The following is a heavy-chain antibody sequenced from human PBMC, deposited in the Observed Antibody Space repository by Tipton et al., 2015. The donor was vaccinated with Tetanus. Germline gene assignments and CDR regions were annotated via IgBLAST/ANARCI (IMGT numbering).Heavy chain of an antibody. CDR1: GFTFNGYG. CDR3: AREADCSGGSCFSGDFDN. D-gene: IGHD2-15*01. V-gene: IGHV3-33*01. J-gene: IGHJ4*02. Sequence: SGFTFNGYGMHWARQAPGKGLEWVAVSWYDGTDKYYADSVKGRFTISRDNSKNTLYLQMNSLRAEDTAVYYCAREADCSGGSCFSGDFDNWGQGTQVTVSS. CDR2: SWYDGTDK.